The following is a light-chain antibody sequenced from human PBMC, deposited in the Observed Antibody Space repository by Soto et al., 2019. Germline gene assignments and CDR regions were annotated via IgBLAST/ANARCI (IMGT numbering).Light chain of an antibody. Sequence: QSALTQPPSGSGAPGQRVTISCTGSSSNIGAGYDVHWYQQLPGTAPKLLIYGNSNRPSGVPDRFSGSKSGTSASLAITGLQAEDEADYSCQSYDSSLSGSYVFGTGTQVTVL. CDR1: SSNIGAGYD. CDR3: QSYDSSLSGSYV. V-gene: IGLV1-40*01. J-gene: IGLJ1*01. CDR2: GNS.